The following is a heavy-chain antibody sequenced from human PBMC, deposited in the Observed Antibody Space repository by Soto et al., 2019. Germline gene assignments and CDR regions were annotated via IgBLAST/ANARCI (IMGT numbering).Heavy chain of an antibody. D-gene: IGHD3-10*01. CDR3: ARDYYGSGREPNWFDP. CDR1: GGTFSSYA. CDR2: IIPIFGTA. J-gene: IGHJ5*02. V-gene: IGHV1-69*01. Sequence: QVQLVQSGAEVKKPGSSVKVSCNASGGTFSSYAISWVRQAPGQGLEWMGGIIPIFGTANYAQKFQGRVTSTADESTSTAYMELISLRSEDTAVYYCARDYYGSGREPNWFDPWGQGTLVTVSS.